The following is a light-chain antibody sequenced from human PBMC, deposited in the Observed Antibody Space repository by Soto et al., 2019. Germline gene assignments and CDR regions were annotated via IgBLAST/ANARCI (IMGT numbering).Light chain of an antibody. Sequence: EIVMTQSPATLSVSPGERATLSCRASQSVSSNLAWYQQKPGQAPRLLIYGASTRATGIPARFSGSGSGTEFTLTISSLLSEDFAIYYCQHYNNWPPWTFGQGTKVEIQ. J-gene: IGKJ1*01. CDR1: QSVSSN. V-gene: IGKV3-15*01. CDR2: GAS. CDR3: QHYNNWPPWT.